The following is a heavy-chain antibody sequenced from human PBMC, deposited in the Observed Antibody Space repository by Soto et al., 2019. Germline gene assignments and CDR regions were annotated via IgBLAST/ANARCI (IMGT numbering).Heavy chain of an antibody. V-gene: IGHV3-33*01. CDR3: ARAGVRQLWLHYFDY. D-gene: IGHD5-18*01. CDR1: GFTFSSYG. Sequence: QVQLVESGGGVVQPGRSLRLSCAASGFTFSSYGMHWVRQAPGKGLEWVAVIWYDGSNKYYADSVKGRFTISRDNSKNTLYLQMNSLRAEDTAVYYCARAGVRQLWLHYFDYWGQGTLVTVFS. J-gene: IGHJ4*02. CDR2: IWYDGSNK.